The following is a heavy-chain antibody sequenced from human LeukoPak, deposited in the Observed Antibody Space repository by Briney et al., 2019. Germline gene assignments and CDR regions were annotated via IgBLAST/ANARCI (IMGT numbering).Heavy chain of an antibody. CDR1: GFTFSTYG. CDR2: IWHDGSHK. CDR3: ASPGGAARGGLDY. Sequence: GGSLRLSCAASGFTFSTYGMHWVRQAPGKGLEWVTVIWHDGSHKDYADSVKGRFTISRDNSKNTLYLQMNSLRAEDTAVYYCASPGGAARGGLDYWGQGTLVTVSS. J-gene: IGHJ4*02. V-gene: IGHV3-33*01. D-gene: IGHD6-6*01.